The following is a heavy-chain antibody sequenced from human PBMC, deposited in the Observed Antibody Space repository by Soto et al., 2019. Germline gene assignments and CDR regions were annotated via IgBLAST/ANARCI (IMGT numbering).Heavy chain of an antibody. J-gene: IGHJ4*02. D-gene: IGHD5-12*01. Sequence: QVQLVQSGAEVRQPASSVKVSCKTSGGTFSSYAISWVRQAPGQGLEWMGGIVPIVDTSTYAQKIQGRVTITADESTNTVYMELSSLRSDDTAVYYCVRVVAIPGYPDNWGQGTLVTVSS. CDR2: IVPIVDTS. CDR1: GGTFSSYA. CDR3: VRVVAIPGYPDN. V-gene: IGHV1-69*12.